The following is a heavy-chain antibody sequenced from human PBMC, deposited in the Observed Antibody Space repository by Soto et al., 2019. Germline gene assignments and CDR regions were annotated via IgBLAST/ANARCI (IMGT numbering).Heavy chain of an antibody. CDR2: IYHSGST. Sequence: SETLSLTCAVSGYSISSGYYWGWIRQPPGKGLEWIGSIYHSGSTYYNPSLKSRVTISVDTSKNQFSLKLSSVTAADTAVYYCERAVGGYSYNWFDPWGQGTRVTVPS. CDR1: GYSISSGYY. J-gene: IGHJ5*02. V-gene: IGHV4-38-2*01. CDR3: ERAVGGYSYNWFDP. D-gene: IGHD3-22*01.